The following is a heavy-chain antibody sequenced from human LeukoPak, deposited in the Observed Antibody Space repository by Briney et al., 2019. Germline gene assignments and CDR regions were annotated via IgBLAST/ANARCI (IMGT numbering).Heavy chain of an antibody. Sequence: PSVRVSCKASGGTFSSYAITWERQAPGQGLEWMGWTTPIFGTANYAQKFQGRVTITADESTSTAYMELSSLRSEDTAVYYCARAPVNYDILTGYYKGGAFDIWGQGTMVTVSS. CDR2: TTPIFGTA. D-gene: IGHD3-9*01. CDR3: ARAPVNYDILTGYYKGGAFDI. V-gene: IGHV1-69*13. CDR1: GGTFSSYA. J-gene: IGHJ3*02.